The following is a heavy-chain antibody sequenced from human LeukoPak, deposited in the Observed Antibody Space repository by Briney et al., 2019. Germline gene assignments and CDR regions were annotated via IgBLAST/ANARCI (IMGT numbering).Heavy chain of an antibody. CDR3: ARRTSVTPNWFDP. J-gene: IGHJ5*02. V-gene: IGHV4-59*08. CDR2: IYYTGST. CDR1: GGPISSYQ. Sequence: SETLSLTCTVSGGPISSYQWSWIRQPPGKGLEWIGYIYYTGSTNYHPSLKSRITISLDTSKNQFSLKLSSVTAADTAVYYCARRTSVTPNWFDPWGQGTLVTVSS. D-gene: IGHD4-17*01.